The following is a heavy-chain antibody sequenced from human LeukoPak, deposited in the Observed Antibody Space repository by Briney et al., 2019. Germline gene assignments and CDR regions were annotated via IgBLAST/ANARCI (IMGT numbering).Heavy chain of an antibody. CDR3: ATFNRRDSFDF. CDR2: IRGKSDGGAA. CDR1: GFNFNGVW. Sequence: GGSLRLSCDASGFNFNGVWMSWVRQAPGKGLDWVGRIRGKSDGGAADSAASVKGRFTISRDESKDTLYLQMSSLKTEDTGVYYCATFNRRDSFDFWGQGAMVTVSS. J-gene: IGHJ3*01. V-gene: IGHV3-15*01.